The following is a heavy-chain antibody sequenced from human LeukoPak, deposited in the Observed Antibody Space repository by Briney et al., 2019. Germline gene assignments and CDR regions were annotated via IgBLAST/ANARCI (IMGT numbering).Heavy chain of an antibody. CDR1: GFTFSNYW. CDR3: VRDKEGVGATRLDY. V-gene: IGHV3-7*01. J-gene: IGHJ4*02. D-gene: IGHD1-26*01. Sequence: GGSLRLSCAASGFTFSNYWMSWVRQAPGKELEWVANIKQDGSEAYCVDSVKGRFIISRDNAKNSLYLQVTSLRVGDTAVYYCVRDKEGVGATRLDYWGPGTPVTVSS. CDR2: IKQDGSEA.